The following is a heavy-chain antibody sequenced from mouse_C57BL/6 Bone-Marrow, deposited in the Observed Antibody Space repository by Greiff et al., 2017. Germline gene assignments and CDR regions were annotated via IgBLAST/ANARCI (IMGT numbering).Heavy chain of an antibody. CDR3: ARRTTPVGGFAY. J-gene: IGHJ3*01. CDR2: IYPRSGNT. CDR1: GYTFTSSG. Sequence: QVQLQQSGAELARPGASVKLSCKASGYTFTSSGISWVKQRTGQGLEWIGEIYPRSGNTYYNEKFKGKATLTADKSSSTAYMELRSLTSEDSAVYFCARRTTPVGGFAYWGQGTLVTVSA. V-gene: IGHV1-81*01. D-gene: IGHD1-1*01.